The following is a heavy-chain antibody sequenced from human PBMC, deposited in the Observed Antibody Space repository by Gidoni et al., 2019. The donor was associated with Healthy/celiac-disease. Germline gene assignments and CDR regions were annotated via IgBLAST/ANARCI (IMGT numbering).Heavy chain of an antibody. D-gene: IGHD2-15*01. J-gene: IGHJ5*02. V-gene: IGHV3-53*02. Sequence: EVQLVETGGGLIQPGGSLRPSCAASGFTVSSNYMSWVRQAPGKGLEWVSVIYSGGSTYYADSVKGRFTISRDNSKNTLYLQMNSLRAEDTAVYYCARTHCSGGSCYFREDNWFDPWGQGTLVTVSS. CDR1: GFTVSSNY. CDR2: IYSGGST. CDR3: ARTHCSGGSCYFREDNWFDP.